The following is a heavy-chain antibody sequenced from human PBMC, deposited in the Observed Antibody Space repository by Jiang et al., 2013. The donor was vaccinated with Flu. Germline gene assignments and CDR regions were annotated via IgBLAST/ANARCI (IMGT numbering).Heavy chain of an antibody. Sequence: GSGLVKPSGTLSLTCAVSGGSISSSNWWSWVRQPPGKGLEWIGEIYHSGSTNYNPSLKSRVTISVDKSKNQFSLKLSSVTAADTAVYYCARETRDYVVYYGMDVWGKGTTVTVSS. J-gene: IGHJ6*04. D-gene: IGHD4-17*01. CDR1: GGSISSSNW. CDR2: IYHSGST. V-gene: IGHV4-4*02. CDR3: ARETRDYVVYYGMDV.